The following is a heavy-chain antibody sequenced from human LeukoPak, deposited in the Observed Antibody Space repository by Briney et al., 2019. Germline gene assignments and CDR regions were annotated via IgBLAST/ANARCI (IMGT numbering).Heavy chain of an antibody. Sequence: PGGSLRLSCAASGFTFSSYGMHWVRQAPGKGLEWVAFIRYDGSNKYYADSVKGRFTISRDNSKNTLYLQMNSLRAEDTAVYYCAKDIRGYSGYEKPTDYWGQGTLVTVSS. CDR2: IRYDGSNK. J-gene: IGHJ4*02. CDR1: GFTFSSYG. D-gene: IGHD5-12*01. CDR3: AKDIRGYSGYEKPTDY. V-gene: IGHV3-30*02.